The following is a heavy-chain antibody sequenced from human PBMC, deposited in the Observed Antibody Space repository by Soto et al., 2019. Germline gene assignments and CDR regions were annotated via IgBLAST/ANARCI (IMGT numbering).Heavy chain of an antibody. J-gene: IGHJ6*03. D-gene: IGHD3-10*01. CDR3: AREGTENYKLTLLWFGALNISCRYMDA. CDR2: IIPIFGTA. CDR1: AGGLRRHV. V-gene: IGHV1-69*01. Sequence: KVESKSAAGGLRRHVNRCGRIAPGQGLEWMGGIIPIFGTANYAQKFQGRVTITADESTSTAYMELRSLRSDDTAVYYCAREGTENYKLTLLWFGALNISCRYMDAWGKGTT.